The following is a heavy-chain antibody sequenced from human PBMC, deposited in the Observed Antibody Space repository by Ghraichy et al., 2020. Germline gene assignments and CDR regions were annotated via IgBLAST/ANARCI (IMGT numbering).Heavy chain of an antibody. CDR1: GYTLTELS. CDR2: FDPEDGET. CDR3: ATEYSSSWYGVLDRAEYFQH. Sequence: ASVKVSCKVSGYTLTELSMHWVRQAPGKGLEWMGGFDPEDGETIYAQKFQGRVTMTEDTSTDTAYMELSSLRSEDTAVHYCATEYSSSWYGVLDRAEYFQHWGQGTLVTVSS. V-gene: IGHV1-24*01. D-gene: IGHD6-13*01. J-gene: IGHJ1*01.